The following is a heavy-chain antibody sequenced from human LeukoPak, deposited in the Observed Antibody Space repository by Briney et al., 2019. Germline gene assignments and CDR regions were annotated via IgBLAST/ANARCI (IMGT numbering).Heavy chain of an antibody. D-gene: IGHD2-2*01. CDR3: ARAPDLYIVVVPAAPFDY. J-gene: IGHJ4*02. Sequence: PGGSLRLSCAASGFIFSTNAMSWGRQAPGKGLEWVSIISGGGGSTYYADSVKGRFTISSDNSKNTLYLQMNSLRAEDTAVYYCARAPDLYIVVVPAAPFDYWGQGTLVTVSS. V-gene: IGHV3-23*01. CDR2: ISGGGGST. CDR1: GFIFSTNA.